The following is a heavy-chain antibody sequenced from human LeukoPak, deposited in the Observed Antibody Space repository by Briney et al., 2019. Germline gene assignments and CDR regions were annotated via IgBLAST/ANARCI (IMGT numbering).Heavy chain of an antibody. CDR1: GFIFSTAW. V-gene: IGHV3-15*01. Sequence: GGSLRLSCAGSGFIFSTAWMSWVRQAPGKGLEWVGRIKSKTDGGTTDYAAPVKGRFTISRDDSKNTVYLQMNNLKNEDTGVYYCARSDYYYDSSGYSRGSIDYWGQGTLVTVSS. D-gene: IGHD3-22*01. CDR2: IKSKTDGGTT. J-gene: IGHJ4*02. CDR3: ARSDYYYDSSGYSRGSIDY.